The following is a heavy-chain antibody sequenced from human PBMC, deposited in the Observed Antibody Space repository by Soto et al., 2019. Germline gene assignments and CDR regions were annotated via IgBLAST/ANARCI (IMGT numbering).Heavy chain of an antibody. Sequence: QVQLVQSGAEVKKPGSSVKVSCKASGGTFSSYSINWVRQAPGQGLEWMGEIIPIFGTANYAQKFQGRVTITADESTSTAYMELSSLRSEDTAVYYCARDGVRHSAGIDYWGQGTLVTVSS. J-gene: IGHJ4*02. CDR3: ARDGVRHSAGIDY. V-gene: IGHV1-69*01. CDR1: GGTFSSYS. CDR2: IIPIFGTA. D-gene: IGHD2-8*01.